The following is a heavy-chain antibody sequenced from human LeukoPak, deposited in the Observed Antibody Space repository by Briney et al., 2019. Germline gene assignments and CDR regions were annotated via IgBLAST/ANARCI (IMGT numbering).Heavy chain of an antibody. CDR2: IYHSGST. Sequence: PSQTLSLTCAVSGGSISSGGYSWSWLRQPPGTGLEWLGYIYHSGSTYYNPSLKSRVTISVDTSKNQFSLRLSSVTAADTAVYYCARVSTYEQQLPRWAFDIWGQGTMVTVSS. D-gene: IGHD6-13*01. CDR1: GGSISSGGYS. V-gene: IGHV4-30-2*01. J-gene: IGHJ3*02. CDR3: ARVSTYEQQLPRWAFDI.